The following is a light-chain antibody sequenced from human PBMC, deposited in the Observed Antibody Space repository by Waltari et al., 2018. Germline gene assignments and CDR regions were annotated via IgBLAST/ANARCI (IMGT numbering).Light chain of an antibody. V-gene: IGKV1-39*01. CDR1: QSISSS. J-gene: IGKJ2*01. CDR2: VAS. Sequence: IQMTQSPSSLSASVGDRVTITCRASQSISSSLNWYQQIPGNAPKLLIYVASNLQSGVPSRFSGSGSGTDFSLTISSLQPEDFATYYCQQSYITTYTFGQGTKLEIK. CDR3: QQSYITTYT.